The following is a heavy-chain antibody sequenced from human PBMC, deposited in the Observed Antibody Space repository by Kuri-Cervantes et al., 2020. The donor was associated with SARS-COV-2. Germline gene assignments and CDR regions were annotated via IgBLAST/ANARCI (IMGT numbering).Heavy chain of an antibody. J-gene: IGHJ6*03. V-gene: IGHV4-39*01. D-gene: IGHD3-22*01. CDR1: GGSISSSSYY. Sequence: SETLSLTCTVSGGSISSSSYYWGWILQPPGKGREWIGIMYHSGCTYYNPALNSRLTISVNTSKNQFSLKLSSVTAADTAVYYCAGFYYYDSRGFVANYYYMDVWGKGTTVTVSS. CDR2: MYHSGCT. CDR3: AGFYYYDSRGFVANYYYMDV.